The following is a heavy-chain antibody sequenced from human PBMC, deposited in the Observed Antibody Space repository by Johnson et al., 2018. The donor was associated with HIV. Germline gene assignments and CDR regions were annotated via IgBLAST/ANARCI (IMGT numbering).Heavy chain of an antibody. Sequence: QVQLVESGGGVVQPGGSLRLSCAASGFTFSSYAMHWVRQAPGKGLEWVAVISYDGSNKYYADSVKGRFTISRDHSKNTLYLQMNSLRAEDPAVYYCAKDLATGAAAGAFDIWGQGTMVTVSS. CDR2: ISYDGSNK. V-gene: IGHV3-30-3*02. CDR1: GFTFSSYA. J-gene: IGHJ3*02. D-gene: IGHD6-13*01. CDR3: AKDLATGAAAGAFDI.